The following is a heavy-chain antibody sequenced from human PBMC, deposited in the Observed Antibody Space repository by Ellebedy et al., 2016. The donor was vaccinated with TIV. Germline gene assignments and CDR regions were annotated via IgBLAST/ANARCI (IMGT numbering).Heavy chain of an antibody. CDR3: AKDQVGGDGRWVFDI. J-gene: IGHJ3*02. V-gene: IGHV3-53*01. CDR2: IYSDGST. CDR1: RFTVSSKH. Sequence: PGGSLRLSCAASRFTVSSKHMSWVRQAPGTGLEWVSIIYSDGSTSYADSVKGRFTISRDTSKNTLYLQMNSLKAEDTAIYYCAKDQVGGDGRWVFDIWGQGTMVTVSS. D-gene: IGHD3-16*01.